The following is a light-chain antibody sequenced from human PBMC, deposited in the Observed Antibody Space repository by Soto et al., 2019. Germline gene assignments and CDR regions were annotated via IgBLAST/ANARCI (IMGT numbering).Light chain of an antibody. V-gene: IGLV2-14*01. J-gene: IGLJ1*01. Sequence: QSVLTQPACVSGSPGQSITISCTGTSSDVGGYNYVSWYQQHPGKAPKLMIYDVSNRPSGVSNRFSGSKSGNTASLTISGLQAEDEADYYCSSYTSSSTLVFGTGTKLTVL. CDR2: DVS. CDR1: SSDVGGYNY. CDR3: SSYTSSSTLV.